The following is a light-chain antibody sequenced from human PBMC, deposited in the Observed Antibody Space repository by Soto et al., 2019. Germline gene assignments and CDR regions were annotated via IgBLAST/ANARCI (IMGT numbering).Light chain of an antibody. CDR2: DES. CDR3: QQRDNWPWT. CDR1: QSVRSN. V-gene: IGKV3-11*01. Sequence: ETVLTQSPATLSLSPGERATLSCRASQSVRSNLAWYQHKPGQAPRLLIYDESNRATGIPGRFSGSGSGTDFTLTISNLEPEDFAVYYCQQRDNWPWTFGQGAKVEIK. J-gene: IGKJ1*01.